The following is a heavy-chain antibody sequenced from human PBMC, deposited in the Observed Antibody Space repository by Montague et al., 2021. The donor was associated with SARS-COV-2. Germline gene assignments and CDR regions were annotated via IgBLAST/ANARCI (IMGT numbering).Heavy chain of an antibody. Sequence: SETLSLTCTVYGGSFSGYCWYWIRQPPGKGLELIGESNHTGSTNYNPSLKSRVTISVDTSKNQFSLKLSSVTAADTAVYYCARGITVTTCCYYYGMDVWGQGTTVTASS. CDR1: GGSFSGYC. J-gene: IGHJ6*02. CDR3: ARGITVTTCCYYYGMDV. D-gene: IGHD4-17*01. CDR2: SNHTGST. V-gene: IGHV4-34*01.